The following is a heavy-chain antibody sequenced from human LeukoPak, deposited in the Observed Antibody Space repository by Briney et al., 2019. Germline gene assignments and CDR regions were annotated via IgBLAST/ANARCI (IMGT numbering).Heavy chain of an antibody. J-gene: IGHJ4*02. CDR1: GFTFSSYG. D-gene: IGHD6-13*01. CDR2: IRYDGSNK. CDR3: ARGKEDTAAGIVVVSYYFDY. V-gene: IGHV3-30*02. Sequence: GGSLRLSCAASGFTFSSYGMHWVRQAPGKGLEWVAFIRYDGSNKYYADSVKGRFTISRDNSKNTLYLQMNSLRAEDTAVYYCARGKEDTAAGIVVVSYYFDYWGQGTLVTVSS.